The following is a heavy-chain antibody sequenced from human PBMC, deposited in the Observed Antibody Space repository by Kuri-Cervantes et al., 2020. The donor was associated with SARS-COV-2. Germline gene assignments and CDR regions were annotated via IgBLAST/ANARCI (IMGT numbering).Heavy chain of an antibody. J-gene: IGHJ3*02. D-gene: IGHD2-15*01. V-gene: IGHV3-11*01. Sequence: GGSLRLSCAASGFTFSDYYMSWIRQAPGKGLEWVSYISRSGSYTYYADSVRGRFTVSRDNAKSTVYLQMNSLRAEDTALYYCARVDHTLGRGDAIDIWGQGTMVTVSS. CDR3: ARVDHTLGRGDAIDI. CDR1: GFTFSDYY. CDR2: ISRSGSYT.